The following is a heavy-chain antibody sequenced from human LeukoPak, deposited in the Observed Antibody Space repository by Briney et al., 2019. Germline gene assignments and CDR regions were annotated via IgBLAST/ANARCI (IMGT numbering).Heavy chain of an antibody. CDR3: AGRHSMGGYSYGLGGY. J-gene: IGHJ4*02. CDR2: IIPIFGTA. CDR1: GYTFTSYG. V-gene: IGHV1-69*05. D-gene: IGHD5-18*01. Sequence: SVKVSCKASGYTFTSYGISWVRQAPGQGLEWMGGIIPIFGTANYAQKFQGRVTITTDESTSTAYMELSSLRSEDTAVYYCAGRHSMGGYSYGLGGYWGQGTLVTVSS.